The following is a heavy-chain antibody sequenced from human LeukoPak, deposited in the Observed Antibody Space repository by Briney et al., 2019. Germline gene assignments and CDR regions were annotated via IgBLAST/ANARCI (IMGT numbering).Heavy chain of an antibody. CDR3: SRDFLPITEVPAINEGEAYDI. CDR2: INPNRGGT. J-gene: IGHJ3*02. CDR1: GYTFICYY. D-gene: IGHD2-2*01. Sequence: GASVKVSCKASGYTFICYYIHWVRQAPGQGLELMGWINPNRGGTHYAQKFQGRVTLARDTSITTAYMELSRLRSDDTAVYYCSRDFLPITEVPAINEGEAYDIWGQGTMVTVSS. V-gene: IGHV1-2*02.